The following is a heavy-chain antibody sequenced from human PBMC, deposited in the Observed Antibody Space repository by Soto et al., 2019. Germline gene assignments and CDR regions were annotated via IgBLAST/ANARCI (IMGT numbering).Heavy chain of an antibody. D-gene: IGHD5-18*01. CDR3: ARERYNYGYRHFDY. Sequence: SETLSLTCTVSGGSITSYYWSWIRQPPGKGLEWIGSIYYSGSTNYNPSLTSRVTISVDTSKNQFSLKLSSVTAADTAVYYCARERYNYGYRHFDYWGQGTLVTVSS. CDR2: IYYSGST. V-gene: IGHV4-59*12. CDR1: GGSITSYY. J-gene: IGHJ4*02.